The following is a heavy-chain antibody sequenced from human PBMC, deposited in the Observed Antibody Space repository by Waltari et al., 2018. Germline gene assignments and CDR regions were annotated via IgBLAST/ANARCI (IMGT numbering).Heavy chain of an antibody. CDR1: GFPFSSYW. CDR2: IKQEGSEK. J-gene: IGHJ4*02. Sequence: EVQLVESGGGLVQPGGSLRLSCAASGFPFSSYWMGWVRRAAGKGLELVANIKQEGSEKYYVDSVKGRFTISRDNAKNSLYLQMNSLRAEDTAVYYCARGAAAGEYWGQGTLVTVSS. D-gene: IGHD6-13*01. V-gene: IGHV3-7*01. CDR3: ARGAAAGEY.